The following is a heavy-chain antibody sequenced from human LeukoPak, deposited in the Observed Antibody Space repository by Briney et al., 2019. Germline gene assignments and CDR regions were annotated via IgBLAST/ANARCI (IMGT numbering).Heavy chain of an antibody. V-gene: IGHV3-23*01. J-gene: IGHJ4*02. CDR1: GFTFSSYA. CDR2: ISGSGGST. Sequence: GGSLRLSCAASGFTFSSYAMSWVRQTPGKGLEWVSAISGSGGSTYYADSVKGRFTISRDNSKNTLYLQMNSLRAEDTAVYYCAKPGTYYYDSSGYPNWGQGTLVTVSS. CDR3: AKPGTYYYDSSGYPN. D-gene: IGHD3-22*01.